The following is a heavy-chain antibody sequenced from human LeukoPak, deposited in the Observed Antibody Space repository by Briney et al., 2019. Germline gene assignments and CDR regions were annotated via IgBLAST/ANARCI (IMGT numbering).Heavy chain of an antibody. CDR3: ARPGEMATSPFDY. CDR2: IYPDDSDT. Sequence: GTPPLISCKGSGSMFADYWIGWVRQVPGQGLEWMVSIYPDDSDTRYSPSFLGQVTISADKSISTAYLQWSSLKASDTAMYYCARPGEMATSPFDYWGQGTLVTVSS. CDR1: GSMFADYW. D-gene: IGHD5-24*01. J-gene: IGHJ4*02. V-gene: IGHV5-51*01.